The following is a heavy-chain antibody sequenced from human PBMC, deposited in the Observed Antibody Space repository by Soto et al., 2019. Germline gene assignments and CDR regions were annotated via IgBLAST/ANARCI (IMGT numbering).Heavy chain of an antibody. J-gene: IGHJ4*02. CDR1: GFTFSSYG. V-gene: IGHV3-33*01. D-gene: IGHD2-21*01. CDR3: ARDGVSAIYYFDY. Sequence: GGSLRLSCAASGFTFSSYGMHWVRQAPGKGLEWVAVIWYDGSNKYYADSVKGRFTISRDNSKNTLYLQMNSLRAEDTAVYYCARDGVSAIYYFDYWGQGTLVTVSS. CDR2: IWYDGSNK.